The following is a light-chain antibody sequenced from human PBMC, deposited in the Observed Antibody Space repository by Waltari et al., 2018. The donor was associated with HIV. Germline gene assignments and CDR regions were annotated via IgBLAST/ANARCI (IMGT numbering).Light chain of an antibody. J-gene: IGLJ3*02. V-gene: IGLV3-25*03. Sequence: SNELTQPPSVSVSPGQTARITCSGDALAHHYTYWFQQKQGQAPVLVIYKDTEGPSGIPERFSGSMSGTTVKLTISGVQAEDEADYYCQSGGSSSSWVFGGGTKLTVL. CDR3: QSGGSSSSWV. CDR2: KDT. CDR1: ALAHHY.